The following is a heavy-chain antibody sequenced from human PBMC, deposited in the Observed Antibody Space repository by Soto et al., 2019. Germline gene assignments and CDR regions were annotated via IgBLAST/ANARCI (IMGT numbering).Heavy chain of an antibody. CDR3: ADMRGQWLPRD. V-gene: IGHV4-39*01. Sequence: SETLSLTCSVSGGSINSRSYSWGWIRQPPGKGLEWIGTFYNNENPNYNPSLKSRVTLSVDTSKNQFFLNLNSVSAADTAVYFCADMRGQWLPRDWGQGTLVTVSS. D-gene: IGHD6-19*01. J-gene: IGHJ4*02. CDR2: FYNNENP. CDR1: GGSINSRSYS.